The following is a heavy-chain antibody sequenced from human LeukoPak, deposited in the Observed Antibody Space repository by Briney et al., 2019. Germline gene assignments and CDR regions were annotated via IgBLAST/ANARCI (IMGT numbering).Heavy chain of an antibody. CDR1: GGSFSGHY. Sequence: SETLSLTCAVYGGSFSGHYWSWIRQPPGKGLEWIGEIHHSGSSSYNPSLKSRVTISVDTSKNQFSLKVNSVTAADTAVYYCARESWFDPWGQGTLVTVSS. V-gene: IGHV4-34*01. J-gene: IGHJ5*02. CDR2: IHHSGSS. CDR3: ARESWFDP.